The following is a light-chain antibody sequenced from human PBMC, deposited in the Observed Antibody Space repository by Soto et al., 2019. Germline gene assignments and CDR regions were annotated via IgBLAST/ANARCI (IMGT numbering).Light chain of an antibody. CDR1: QGISTL. CDR2: AAS. Sequence: EIVLTQSPATLSVSPGERATLFCRASQGISTLLAWYQQKPGQAPRLLIYAASTRAAGIPARFSGSGSGTDFTLTISSLQSEDFAVYYCQHYGSSRTFGQGTKVDI. CDR3: QHYGSSRT. V-gene: IGKV3-15*01. J-gene: IGKJ1*01.